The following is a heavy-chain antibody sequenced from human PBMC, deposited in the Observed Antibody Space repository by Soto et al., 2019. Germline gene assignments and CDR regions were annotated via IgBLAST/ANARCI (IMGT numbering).Heavy chain of an antibody. CDR2: ISGSGGST. CDR1: GFTFSSYA. D-gene: IGHD3-10*01. J-gene: IGHJ6*02. Sequence: GGSLRLSCAASGFTFSSYAMSWVRQAPGKGLEWVSAISGSGGSTYYADSVKGRFTISRGNSKNTLYLQMNSLRAEDTAVYYCANGAAKTRDWEFYYYYYGMDVWGQGTTVTVSS. CDR3: ANGAAKTRDWEFYYYYYGMDV. V-gene: IGHV3-23*01.